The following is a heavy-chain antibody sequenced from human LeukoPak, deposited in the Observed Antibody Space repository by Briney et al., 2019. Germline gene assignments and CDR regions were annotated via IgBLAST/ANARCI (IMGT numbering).Heavy chain of an antibody. V-gene: IGHV5-51*01. J-gene: IGHJ4*02. D-gene: IGHD3-16*02. Sequence: GESLKISCKGSGYSFTSYWIGWVRPMPGKGLEWMGIIYPGDSDTRYSPSFQGQVTISADKSISTAYLQWSSLKASDTAMYYCALYDYVWGSYRPFDYWGQGTLVTVSS. CDR2: IYPGDSDT. CDR3: ALYDYVWGSYRPFDY. CDR1: GYSFTSYW.